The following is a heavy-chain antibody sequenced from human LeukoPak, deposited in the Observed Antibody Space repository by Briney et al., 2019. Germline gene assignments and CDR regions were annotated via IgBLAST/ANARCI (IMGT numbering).Heavy chain of an antibody. V-gene: IGHV3-23*01. J-gene: IGHJ4*02. D-gene: IGHD3-10*01. CDR2: ISGSGGST. Sequence: PGGSLRLSCAASGFTFSSYAMSWVRQAPGKGLEWVSAISGSGGSTYYADSVKGRFTISRDNSKNTLYLQMNSLRVEDTAVYYCAAVPDARGGTDYWGQGTLVTVSS. CDR1: GFTFSSYA. CDR3: AAVPDARGGTDY.